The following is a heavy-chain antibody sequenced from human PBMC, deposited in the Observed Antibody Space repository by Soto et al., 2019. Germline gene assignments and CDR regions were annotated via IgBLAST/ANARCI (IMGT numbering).Heavy chain of an antibody. CDR2: IFYNGIT. CDR1: GGSISSISHS. D-gene: IGHD2-8*02. Sequence: SETRSLTCSVSGGSISSISHSWGWIRQSPGQGLEWIGNIFYNGITYYNPSLKSRVTISADTSKNHFSLKLRSVTVADTAVYSCARLLTGTQHYFHFCGQGSLVTVSS. CDR3: ARLLTGTQHYFHF. J-gene: IGHJ4*02. V-gene: IGHV4-39*02.